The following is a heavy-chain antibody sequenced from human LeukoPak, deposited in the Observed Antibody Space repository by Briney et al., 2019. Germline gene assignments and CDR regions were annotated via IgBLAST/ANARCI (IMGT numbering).Heavy chain of an antibody. CDR1: GGSISSSSYY. J-gene: IGHJ6*03. Sequence: SETLSLTCTVSGGSISSSSYYWGWIRQPPGKGLEWIGSNYYSGSTYYNPSLKSRVTISVDTSKNQFFLKLSSVTAADTAVYYCASTLAAADYYMDVWGKGTTVTVSS. CDR3: ASTLAAADYYMDV. D-gene: IGHD6-13*01. V-gene: IGHV4-39*07. CDR2: NYYSGST.